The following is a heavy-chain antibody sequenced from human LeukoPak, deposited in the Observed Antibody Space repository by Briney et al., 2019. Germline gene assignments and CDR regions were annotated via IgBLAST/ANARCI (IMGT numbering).Heavy chain of an antibody. CDR2: IYPGDSDT. J-gene: IGHJ3*02. CDR3: ASPVVPAAIDAFDI. Sequence: GESLQISCKGSGYSFTSYWIGWVRQLPGKGLEWMGIIYPGDSDTRYSPSFQGQVTISADKSISTAYLQWSSLKASDTAMYYCASPVVPAAIDAFDIWGQGTMVTVSS. CDR1: GYSFTSYW. D-gene: IGHD2-2*01. V-gene: IGHV5-51*01.